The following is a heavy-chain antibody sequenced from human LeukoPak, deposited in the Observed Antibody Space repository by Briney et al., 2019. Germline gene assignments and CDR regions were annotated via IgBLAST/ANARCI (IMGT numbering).Heavy chain of an antibody. CDR1: GGTFISYA. J-gene: IGHJ4*02. CDR2: IIPIFGTA. V-gene: IGHV1-69*05. Sequence: SVKVSCKASGGTFISYAISWVRQARGQGIEGMGRIIPIFGTANYAQKFQGRVTIPTDESTITAYMELSSLRSEDTAVYYCASVNWGSSAYFDYWGQGTLVTVSS. D-gene: IGHD7-27*01. CDR3: ASVNWGSSAYFDY.